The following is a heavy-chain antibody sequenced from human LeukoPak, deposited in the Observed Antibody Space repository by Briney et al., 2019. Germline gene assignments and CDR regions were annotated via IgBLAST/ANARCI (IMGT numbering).Heavy chain of an antibody. CDR2: IKQDGSEK. CDR3: VRENWAPYD. J-gene: IGHJ4*02. D-gene: IGHD7-27*01. Sequence: PGGSLRLSCAASGFTFSSYWMTWVRQAPGKGLEWVANIKQDGSEKHYVDSVKGRFTISRDNAKNSLYLQMNSLRVEDTAVYYCVRENWAPYDWGQGTLVTVSS. CDR1: GFTFSSYW. V-gene: IGHV3-7*01.